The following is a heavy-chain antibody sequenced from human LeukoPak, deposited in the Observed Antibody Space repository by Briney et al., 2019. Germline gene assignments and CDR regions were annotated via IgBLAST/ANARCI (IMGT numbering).Heavy chain of an antibody. J-gene: IGHJ4*02. CDR1: GFTFSSYV. CDR3: AKDRATYYYDSSGLYYFDY. D-gene: IGHD3-22*01. Sequence: GGSLRLSCAASGFTFSSYVMTWVRQAPGKGLEWVSAISGSGGSTYYADSVKGRFTISRDNSKNTLYLQMNSLRAEDTAVYYCAKDRATYYYDSSGLYYFDYWGQGTLVTVSS. CDR2: ISGSGGST. V-gene: IGHV3-23*01.